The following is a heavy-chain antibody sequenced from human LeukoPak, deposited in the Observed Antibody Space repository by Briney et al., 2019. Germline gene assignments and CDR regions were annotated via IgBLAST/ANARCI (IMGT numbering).Heavy chain of an antibody. CDR2: IYTSGST. D-gene: IGHD1-14*01. Sequence: SETLSLTCTVSGGSFSNYYWSWIRQPAGKGLERIGGIYTSGSTNYNPSVRSRVTMSVDTSNNQFSLKLTSVTAADTAVYCCARQPPQYYGMEVWGQGTTVTVSS. CDR1: GGSFSNYY. V-gene: IGHV4-4*07. J-gene: IGHJ6*02. CDR3: ARQPPQYYGMEV.